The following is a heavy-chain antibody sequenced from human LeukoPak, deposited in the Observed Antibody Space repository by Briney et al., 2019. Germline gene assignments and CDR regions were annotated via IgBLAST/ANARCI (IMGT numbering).Heavy chain of an antibody. D-gene: IGHD6-6*01. J-gene: IGHJ4*02. CDR3: AIAGSSSLTLDY. V-gene: IGHV3-23*01. Sequence: GGSLRLSCAASGFTFSFYAMSWVRQAPGKGLEWVSAISGCGGNTFYADSVKGRLTISRDNCKNTLYLQMNSLRAEDTAIYYCAIAGSSSLTLDYWGQGTLVTVSS. CDR2: ISGCGGNT. CDR1: GFTFSFYA.